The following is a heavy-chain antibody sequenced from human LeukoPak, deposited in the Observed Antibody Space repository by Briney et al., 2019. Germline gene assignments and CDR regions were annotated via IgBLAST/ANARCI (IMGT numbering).Heavy chain of an antibody. Sequence: PSETLSLTCTVCGGSISGYYWSWIRQPPGKGLEWIGYIYYSGSTKYNPSLKSRVTMSVDTSRNQFSLKLSSVTAADTAVYYCARGGLENAYHSNDGFDIWGQGTMVTVSS. J-gene: IGHJ3*02. CDR1: GGSISGYY. CDR2: IYYSGST. D-gene: IGHD3-16*01. V-gene: IGHV4-59*01. CDR3: ARGGLENAYHSNDGFDI.